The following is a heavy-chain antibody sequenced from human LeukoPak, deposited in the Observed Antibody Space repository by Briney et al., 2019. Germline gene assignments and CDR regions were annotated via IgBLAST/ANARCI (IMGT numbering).Heavy chain of an antibody. V-gene: IGHV4-4*02. D-gene: IGHD3-22*01. Sequence: PGGSLRLSCTASGFTFSSYTMSWVRQAPGKGLEWIGEVLRSGSTNYNPSLKSRVTMSIDTSKNQFSLKLNSVTAADTAVYYCATYYDISGYRFDYWGQGTLVTVSS. CDR3: ATYYDISGYRFDY. CDR1: GFTFSSYTM. CDR2: VLRSGST. J-gene: IGHJ4*02.